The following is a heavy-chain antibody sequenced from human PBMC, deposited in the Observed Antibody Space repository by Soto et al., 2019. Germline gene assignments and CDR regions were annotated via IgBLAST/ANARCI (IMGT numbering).Heavy chain of an antibody. J-gene: IGHJ6*04. CDR3: ASVPPLYHYYGMDV. CDR2: IIPIFGTA. V-gene: IGHV1-69*01. CDR1: GGTFSSYA. Sequence: QVQLVQSGAEVKKPGSSVKVSCKAPGGTFSSYAISWVRQAPGQGLEWMGGIIPIFGTANYAQKFQGRVTITADESTSTDYIERRSLRSEGTAVYYCASVPPLYHYYGMDVWGRGTKVTVSS.